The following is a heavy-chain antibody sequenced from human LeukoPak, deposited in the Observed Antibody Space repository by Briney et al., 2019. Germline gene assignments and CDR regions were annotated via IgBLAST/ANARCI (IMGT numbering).Heavy chain of an antibody. CDR2: INPSGGTT. D-gene: IGHD1-26*01. V-gene: IGHV1-46*01. CDR3: ARDNSVGDYAWWFDP. Sequence: ASVKVSCKASGYTFTSHYMHWVRQAPGQGLEWMGLINPSGGTTRYAQKFQGRVTMTRDLSTSTDYMELSSLRSDDTAVYFCARDNSVGDYAWWFDPWGQGTLVTVSS. J-gene: IGHJ5*02. CDR1: GYTFTSHY.